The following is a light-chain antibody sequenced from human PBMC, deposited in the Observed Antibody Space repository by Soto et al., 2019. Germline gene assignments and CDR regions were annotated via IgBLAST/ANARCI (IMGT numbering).Light chain of an antibody. Sequence: PSSERASVEDSITSSCRASQSISSYLNWYQQKPGKAPKLLIYAASTLQSGVPSRFSGSGSGTEFTLTSSIRQPEDLVSYYSRLPKNLLVMVGQGTQVDIK. CDR2: AAS. CDR3: RLPKNLLVM. V-gene: IGKV1-39*01. J-gene: IGKJ1*01. CDR1: QSISSY.